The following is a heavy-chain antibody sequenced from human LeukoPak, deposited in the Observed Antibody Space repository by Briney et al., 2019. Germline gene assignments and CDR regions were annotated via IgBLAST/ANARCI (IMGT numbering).Heavy chain of an antibody. V-gene: IGHV3-74*01. CDR1: GCTFSAFW. D-gene: IGHD3-22*01. J-gene: IGHJ4*02. Sequence: PGGSLRLSCAASGCTFSAFWMHWVREAPGKGQVWVSRINSDDSRTTYADSVKGRFTISRDNAKNTLYLQMNSLRAEDTAVYYCARGLVHDTSGYYSDYWGQGTLVTVSS. CDR2: INSDDSRT. CDR3: ARGLVHDTSGYYSDY.